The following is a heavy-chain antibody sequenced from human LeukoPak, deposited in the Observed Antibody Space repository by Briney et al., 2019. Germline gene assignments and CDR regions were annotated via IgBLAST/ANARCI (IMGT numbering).Heavy chain of an antibody. D-gene: IGHD3-9*01. CDR2: ISAYNGNT. J-gene: IGHJ4*02. CDR3: ARDSLRYFDWLPVDY. Sequence: ASVKVSCKASGGTFSSYAITWVRQAPGQGLEWMGWISAYNGNTNYAQKLQGRVTMTTDTSTSTAYMELRSLRSDDTAVYYCARDSLRYFDWLPVDYWGQGTLVTVSS. V-gene: IGHV1-18*01. CDR1: GGTFSSYA.